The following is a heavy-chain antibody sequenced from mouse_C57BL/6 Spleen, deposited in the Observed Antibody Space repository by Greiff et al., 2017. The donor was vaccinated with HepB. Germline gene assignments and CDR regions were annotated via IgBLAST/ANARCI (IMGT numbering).Heavy chain of an antibody. Sequence: VQLQQSGTVLARPGASVKMSCKTSGYTFTSYWMHWVKQRPGQGLEWIGAIYPGNSDTSYNQKFKGKAKLTAVTSDSTAYMELSSLTNEDSAVYYCTRGDYYAMDYWGQGTSVTVSS. CDR1: GYTFTSYW. J-gene: IGHJ4*01. CDR2: IYPGNSDT. V-gene: IGHV1-5*01. CDR3: TRGDYYAMDY.